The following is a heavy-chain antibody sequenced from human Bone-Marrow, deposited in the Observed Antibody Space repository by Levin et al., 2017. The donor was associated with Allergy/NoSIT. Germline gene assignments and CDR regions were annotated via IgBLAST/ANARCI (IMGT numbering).Heavy chain of an antibody. J-gene: IGHJ5*02. CDR2: MNPNSGNT. CDR3: ARETPPMGVVVPAAMGNQTNWFDP. CDR1: GYTFTSYD. D-gene: IGHD2-2*01. Sequence: GASVKVSCKASGYTFTSYDINWVRQATGQGLEWMGWMNPNSGNTGYAQKFQGRVTMTRNTSISTAYMELSSLRSEDTAVYYCARETPPMGVVVPAAMGNQTNWFDPWGQGTLVTVSS. V-gene: IGHV1-8*01.